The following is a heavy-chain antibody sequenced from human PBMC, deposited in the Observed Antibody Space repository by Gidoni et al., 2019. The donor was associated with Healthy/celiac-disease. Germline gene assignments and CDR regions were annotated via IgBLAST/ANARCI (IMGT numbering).Heavy chain of an antibody. CDR2: INHSGST. CDR3: ARGVGAVAGAVRVVPPALDP. V-gene: IGHV4-34*01. J-gene: IGHJ5*02. D-gene: IGHD6-19*01. Sequence: QVQLQQWGAGLLKPSETLSLTCAVDGGSFSGYYWSWIRQPPGKGLEWIGEINHSGSTNYNPSLKSRVTISVDTSKNQFSLKLSSVTAADTAVYYCARGVGAVAGAVRVVPPALDPWGQGTLVTVSS. CDR1: GGSFSGYY.